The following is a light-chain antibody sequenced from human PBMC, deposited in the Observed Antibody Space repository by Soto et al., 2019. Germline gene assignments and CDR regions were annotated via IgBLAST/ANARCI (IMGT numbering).Light chain of an antibody. CDR2: DAS. Sequence: DIQMTQSPSSLSASVGDRVTITCQASQDISNYLNWYQQKPGKAPNILIYDASNLETGVPSRFSGSRSGTDFTFTISSLRPEDIATYYCQQYDNLPITFGQGTRLEIK. J-gene: IGKJ5*01. V-gene: IGKV1-33*01. CDR3: QQYDNLPIT. CDR1: QDISNY.